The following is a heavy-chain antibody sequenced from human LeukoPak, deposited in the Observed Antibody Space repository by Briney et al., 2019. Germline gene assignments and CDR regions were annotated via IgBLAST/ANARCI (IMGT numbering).Heavy chain of an antibody. CDR3: ARVLWFGEGYGFGYWFDP. Sequence: GASVKVSCKASGGTFSSYAISWVRQAPGQGLEWMGGIIPIFGTANYAQKFQGRVTITTDESTSTAYMELSSLRSEDTAVYYCARVLWFGEGYGFGYWFDPWGQGTLVTVSS. J-gene: IGHJ5*02. CDR1: GGTFSSYA. D-gene: IGHD3-10*01. CDR2: IIPIFGTA. V-gene: IGHV1-69*05.